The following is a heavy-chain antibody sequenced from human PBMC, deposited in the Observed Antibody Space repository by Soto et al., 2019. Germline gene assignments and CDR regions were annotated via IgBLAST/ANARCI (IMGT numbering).Heavy chain of an antibody. V-gene: IGHV3-21*01. CDR2: ISSSSSYI. CDR3: ASVGRGDAPAYYYYYMDV. CDR1: GFTFSSYS. Sequence: GSLRLSCAASGFTFSSYSMNWVRQAPGKGLEWVSSISSSSSYIYYADSVKGRFTISRDNAKNSLYLQMNSLRAEDTAVYYCASVGRGDAPAYYYYYMDVWGKGTTVTVSS. J-gene: IGHJ6*03. D-gene: IGHD3-10*01.